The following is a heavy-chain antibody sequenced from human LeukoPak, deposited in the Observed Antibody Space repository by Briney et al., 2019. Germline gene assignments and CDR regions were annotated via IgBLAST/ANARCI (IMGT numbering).Heavy chain of an antibody. V-gene: IGHV3-48*03. Sequence: GGSLRLSCAASGFTFSSYEMNWVRQAPGKGLEWVSYISSNGSTIYYADSVKGRFTISRDNAKNSLYLQMNSLRAEDTAVYYCARWQNHLGYCSGGSCYSDDWGQGTLVTASS. J-gene: IGHJ4*02. CDR1: GFTFSSYE. CDR3: ARWQNHLGYCSGGSCYSDD. D-gene: IGHD2-15*01. CDR2: ISSNGSTI.